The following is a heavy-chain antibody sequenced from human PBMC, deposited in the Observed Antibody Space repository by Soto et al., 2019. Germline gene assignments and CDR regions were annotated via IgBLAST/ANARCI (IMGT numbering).Heavy chain of an antibody. Sequence: QVQLVQSGAEVKKPGSSVKVSCKASGGTFSSYAISWVRQAPGQGLEWMGGIIPIFGTANYAQKFKGIVKNTADESTSTSYRELSSMRSENTAVYYCARDGVGGGATIYYFDSWGQGTLVTVSS. CDR2: IIPIFGTA. V-gene: IGHV1-69*01. J-gene: IGHJ4*02. CDR3: ARDGVGGGATIYYFDS. D-gene: IGHD1-26*01. CDR1: GGTFSSYA.